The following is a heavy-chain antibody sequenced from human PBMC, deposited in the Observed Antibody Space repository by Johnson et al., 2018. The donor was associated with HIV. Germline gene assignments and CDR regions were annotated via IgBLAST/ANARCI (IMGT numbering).Heavy chain of an antibody. D-gene: IGHD7-27*01. CDR2: IQYDGSNK. CDR1: GFTFRDYG. J-gene: IGHJ3*02. V-gene: IGHV3-30*02. Sequence: QVQLVESGGGVVQPRGSLRLSCAASGFTFRDYGMHWVRQAPGKGLEWVAFIQYDGSNKYFADSVKGRFTISRDNSKNSLYLQMNSLRAEDTAVYYCARQLGSDAFDIWGQGTMVTVSS. CDR3: ARQLGSDAFDI.